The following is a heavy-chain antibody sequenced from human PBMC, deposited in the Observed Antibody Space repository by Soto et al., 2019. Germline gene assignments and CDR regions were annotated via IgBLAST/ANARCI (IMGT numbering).Heavy chain of an antibody. V-gene: IGHV1-3*01. CDR3: ARGLNYYIMPRHNCCIDV. D-gene: IGHD3-10*01. CDR2: INAGNGNT. Sequence: ASVKVSCKASGYTFTSYAMHWVRQARGQRLEWMGWINAGNGNTKYSQKFQGRVTITRDTSASTAYMELSSLRSEDTAVYYCARGLNYYIMPRHNCCIDVCGPRTTGTGSS. J-gene: IGHJ6*02. CDR1: GYTFTSYA.